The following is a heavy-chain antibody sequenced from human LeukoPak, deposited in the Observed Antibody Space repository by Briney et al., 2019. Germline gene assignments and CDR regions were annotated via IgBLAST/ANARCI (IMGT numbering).Heavy chain of an antibody. CDR2: INHSGST. CDR3: ARRIQLWPVDY. D-gene: IGHD5-18*01. Sequence: SEALSLTCAVYGGSFSGYYWSWIRHPPGKGLEWIGEINHSGSTNYNPSLKSRVTISVDTSKNQFSLKLSSVTAADTAVYYCARRIQLWPVDYWGQGTLVTVSS. CDR1: GGSFSGYY. J-gene: IGHJ4*02. V-gene: IGHV4-34*01.